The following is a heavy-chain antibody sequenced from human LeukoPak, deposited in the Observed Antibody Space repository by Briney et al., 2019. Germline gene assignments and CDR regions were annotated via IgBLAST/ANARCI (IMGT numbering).Heavy chain of an antibody. V-gene: IGHV3-74*01. D-gene: IGHD6-25*01. CDR2: MNGDGSST. CDR3: ARGPPWYFDL. CDR1: GLTFSSYW. J-gene: IGHJ2*01. Sequence: GGSLRLSCAASGLTFSSYWMHWVRQAPGKGLVWVSRMNGDGSSTAYADSVKGRFTISRDNAKNTLYLQMNSLTAEDTAVYYCARGPPWYFDLWGRGTLVTVSS.